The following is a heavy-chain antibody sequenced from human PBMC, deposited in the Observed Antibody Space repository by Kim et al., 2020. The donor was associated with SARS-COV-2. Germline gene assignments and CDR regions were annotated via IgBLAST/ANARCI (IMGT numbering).Heavy chain of an antibody. CDR2: INCGTGNT. D-gene: IGHD3-10*01. CDR1: GYTFTTYA. CDR3: VREGGFSGRTQDGMDV. V-gene: IGHV1-3*01. Sequence: ASVKVSCKASGYTFTTYAMHWVRQAPGQRPEWMGWINCGTGNTKYSQRFQDRITFTRDTSASSAYMELRSLRSEDTGVYYCVREGGFSGRTQDGMDVWGQGTTVTVSS. J-gene: IGHJ6*02.